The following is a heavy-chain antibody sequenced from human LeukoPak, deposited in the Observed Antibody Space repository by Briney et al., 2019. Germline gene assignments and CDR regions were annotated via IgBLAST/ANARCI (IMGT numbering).Heavy chain of an antibody. CDR1: GFTFSSYW. J-gene: IGHJ4*02. CDR3: AKEGRRYFDY. CDR2: ISYDGSNK. Sequence: GGSLRLSCAASGFTFSSYWMSWVRQAPGKGLEWVAQISYDGSNKHYGDSVKGRFTIARDNSKNTLFLQMNSLRGEDTAVYYCAKEGRRYFDYWGQGNLVTVST. V-gene: IGHV3-30*18.